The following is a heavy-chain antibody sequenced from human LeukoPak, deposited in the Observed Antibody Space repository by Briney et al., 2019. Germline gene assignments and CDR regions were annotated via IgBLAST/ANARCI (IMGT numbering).Heavy chain of an antibody. V-gene: IGHV3-30*18. CDR3: AKGVTGTTYDY. J-gene: IGHJ4*02. CDR1: GFTSSHYW. CDR2: ISYDGSNK. D-gene: IGHD1-20*01. Sequence: GGSLRLSCAGSGFTSSHYWMTWVRQAPGKGLEWVAVISYDGSNKYYADSVKGRFTISRDNSKNTLYLQMNSLRAEDTAVYYCAKGVTGTTYDYWGQGTLVTVSS.